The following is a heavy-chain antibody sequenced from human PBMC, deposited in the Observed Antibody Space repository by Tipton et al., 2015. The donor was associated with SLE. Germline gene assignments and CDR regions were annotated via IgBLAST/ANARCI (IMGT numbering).Heavy chain of an antibody. J-gene: IGHJ4*02. CDR1: GGTFSSYA. CDR2: IIPIFGTA. D-gene: IGHD1-26*01. V-gene: IGHV1-69*01. CDR3: ARGEWGGYYFDY. Sequence: QLVQSGPEVKKPGSSVKVSCKASGGTFSSYAISWVRQAPGQGLEWMGGIIPIFGTANYAQKFQGRVTITADESTSTAYMELRSLRSDDTAVYYCARGEWGGYYFDYWGQGTLVTVSS.